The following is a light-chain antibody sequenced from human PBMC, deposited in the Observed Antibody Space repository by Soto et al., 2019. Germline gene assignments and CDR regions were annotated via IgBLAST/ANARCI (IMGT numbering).Light chain of an antibody. Sequence: DIQMTQSPSTLSASVGDRVTITCRASQSISSWLAWYQQKPGKAPKLLIYDASSLESGVPSRFSGSGSGTEFTLTISSLQPDDFATDYCQQSNTFGQGTKLEIK. CDR1: QSISSW. J-gene: IGKJ2*01. CDR2: DAS. V-gene: IGKV1-5*01. CDR3: QQSNT.